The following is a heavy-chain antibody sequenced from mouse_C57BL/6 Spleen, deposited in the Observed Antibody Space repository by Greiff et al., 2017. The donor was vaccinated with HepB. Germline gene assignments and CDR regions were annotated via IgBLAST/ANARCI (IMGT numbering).Heavy chain of an antibody. CDR2: IDPETGGT. D-gene: IGHD2-5*01. V-gene: IGHV1-15*01. CDR1: GYTFTDYE. Sequence: VQLQQSGAELVRPGASVTLSCKASGYTFTDYEMHWVKQTPVHGLEWIGAIDPETGGTAYNQKFKGKAILTADKSSSTAYMELRSLTSEDSAVYYCTRAYYINYGLAYWGQGTLVTVSA. CDR3: TRAYYINYGLAY. J-gene: IGHJ3*01.